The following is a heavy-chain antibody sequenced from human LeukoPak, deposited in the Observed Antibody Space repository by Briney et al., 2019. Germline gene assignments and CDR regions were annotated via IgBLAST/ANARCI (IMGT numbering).Heavy chain of an antibody. Sequence: GGSLRLSCAASGFTFSSYWMHWVRQAPGKGLEWVSYIHLSGTPTHYADPVKGRFSISRDNVKNSLYLQMDNLRAEDTAVYYCARDRGYTRTNTGGYPVFDLWGQGTLVTVSS. CDR1: GFTFSSYW. V-gene: IGHV3-48*04. J-gene: IGHJ4*02. D-gene: IGHD2-8*02. CDR2: IHLSGTPT. CDR3: ARDRGYTRTNTGGYPVFDL.